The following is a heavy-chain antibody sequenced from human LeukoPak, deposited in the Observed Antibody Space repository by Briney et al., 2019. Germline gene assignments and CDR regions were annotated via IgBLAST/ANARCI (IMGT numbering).Heavy chain of an antibody. Sequence: PGGSLRLSCAASGLTFSSYEMNWVRQAPGKGLEWVSYISSSGSTIYYADSVKGRFTISRDNAKNSLYLQMNSLRAEDTAVYYCARERAMVIRYFDYWGQGTLVTVSS. CDR2: ISSSGSTI. J-gene: IGHJ4*02. CDR3: ARERAMVIRYFDY. V-gene: IGHV3-48*03. CDR1: GLTFSSYE. D-gene: IGHD5-18*01.